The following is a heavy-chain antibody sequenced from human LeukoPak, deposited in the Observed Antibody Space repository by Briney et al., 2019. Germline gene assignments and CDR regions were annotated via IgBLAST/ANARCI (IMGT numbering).Heavy chain of an antibody. D-gene: IGHD3-9*01. J-gene: IGHJ5*02. CDR2: IHYSGNT. Sequence: ASETLSLTCTVSGASISIRDYSWAWIRQPPGKGLEWIGTIHYSGNTYYNSSLNSRVTISVDTSRIQVSLKATSLTAADTAVYYCARQPTGFPNWFDIWGQGTLVSVSS. V-gene: IGHV4-39*01. CDR1: GASISIRDYS. CDR3: ARQPTGFPNWFDI.